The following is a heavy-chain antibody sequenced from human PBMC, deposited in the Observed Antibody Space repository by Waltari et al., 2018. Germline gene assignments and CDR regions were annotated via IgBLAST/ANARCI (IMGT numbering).Heavy chain of an antibody. CDR2: IYHSGST. CDR3: ARIYGSGSPIPSVDY. D-gene: IGHD3-10*01. V-gene: IGHV4-39*01. Sequence: QLQLQESGPGLVKPSETLSPTCTVSGGSISRRNYYRGWIRQPPGKGLDWIASIYHSGSTYYNPSLKSRVTISVDTSKNQFSLKLTSVTAADTAVYYCARIYGSGSPIPSVDYWGQGTLVTVSS. CDR1: GGSISRRNYY. J-gene: IGHJ4*02.